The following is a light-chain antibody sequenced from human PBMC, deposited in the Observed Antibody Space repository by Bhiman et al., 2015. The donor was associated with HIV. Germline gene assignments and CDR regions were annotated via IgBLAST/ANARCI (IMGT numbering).Light chain of an antibody. CDR2: YDS. J-gene: IGLJ3*02. CDR1: NIGSKS. Sequence: SVAPGKTARITCGGNNIGSKSVHWYQRKPGQAPVLVIYYDSDRPSGIPERFSGSNSGNTATLTISRVEAGDEADYYCQVWDSSSNHPGVFGGGTKLTVL. CDR3: QVWDSSSNHPGV. V-gene: IGLV3-21*04.